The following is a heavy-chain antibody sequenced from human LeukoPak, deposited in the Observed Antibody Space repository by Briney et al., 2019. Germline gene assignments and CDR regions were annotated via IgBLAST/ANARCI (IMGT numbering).Heavy chain of an antibody. Sequence: GGSLRLSCAASGFTFSSYEMNWVRQAPGKGLEWVSYISSSGSTIYYADSVKGRFTISGDNAKNSLYLQMNSLRAEDTAVYYCARYQWELLGAFDIWGQGTMVTVSS. CDR3: ARYQWELLGAFDI. D-gene: IGHD1-26*01. CDR1: GFTFSSYE. CDR2: ISSSGSTI. J-gene: IGHJ3*02. V-gene: IGHV3-48*03.